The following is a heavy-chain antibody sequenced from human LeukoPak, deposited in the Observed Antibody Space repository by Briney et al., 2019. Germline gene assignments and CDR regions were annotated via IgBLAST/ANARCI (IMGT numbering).Heavy chain of an antibody. Sequence: SGPALVKPTQTLTLTCTFSGLSLSSSGMCVNWIRQPPGKALEWLARIDWDDDKYYSTSLKTRLSISKDTSKNQVVLTMTNMDPVDTATYYCARVVRYFDSSGYSYSFDYWGQGTLVTVSS. CDR2: IDWDDDK. D-gene: IGHD3-22*01. J-gene: IGHJ4*02. CDR1: GLSLSSSGMC. V-gene: IGHV2-70*11. CDR3: ARVVRYFDSSGYSYSFDY.